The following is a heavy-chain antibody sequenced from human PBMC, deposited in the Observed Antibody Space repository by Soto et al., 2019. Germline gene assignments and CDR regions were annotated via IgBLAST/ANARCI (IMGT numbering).Heavy chain of an antibody. Sequence: QVHLVESGGGLVKPGGSLRLSCAVSGFTFSDYYMNWIRQAPGKGLEWVAYISSGGTTIYYGDSVKGRFAISRDNAKNSLYLQMNSLRAEDTAVYYCARDYDILTGYSPFDYWGQGTLVTVSS. V-gene: IGHV3-11*01. CDR1: GFTFSDYY. J-gene: IGHJ4*02. CDR2: ISSGGTTI. D-gene: IGHD3-9*01. CDR3: ARDYDILTGYSPFDY.